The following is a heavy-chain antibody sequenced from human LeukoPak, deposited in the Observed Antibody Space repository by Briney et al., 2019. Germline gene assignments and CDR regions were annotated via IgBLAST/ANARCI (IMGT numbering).Heavy chain of an antibody. D-gene: IGHD3-10*01. CDR2: INPDSGGT. Sequence: GAPVKVSCKASGYTFTGYYIHWVRQAPGHGLEWMGWINPDSGGTNYAQKFQGRVTMTRDTSIRTAYMELSRLRSDDTAMYYCARYYIEGRCFDYWGQGTLVTVSS. CDR1: GYTFTGYY. V-gene: IGHV1-2*02. CDR3: ARYYIEGRCFDY. J-gene: IGHJ4*02.